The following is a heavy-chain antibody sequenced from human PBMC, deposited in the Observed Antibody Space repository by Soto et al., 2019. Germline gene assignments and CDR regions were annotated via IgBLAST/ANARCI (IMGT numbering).Heavy chain of an antibody. V-gene: IGHV3-7*01. D-gene: IGHD3-10*01. CDR3: ARGAMVRGVRDDAFDI. CDR2: IKQDGSEK. CDR1: GFPFSSYW. J-gene: IGHJ3*02. Sequence: GGSLRLSCAASGFPFSSYWMSWVRQAPGKGLEWVANIKQDGSEKYYVDSVKGRFTISRDNAKNSLYLQMNSLRAEDTAVYYCARGAMVRGVRDDAFDIWGQGTMVTVSS.